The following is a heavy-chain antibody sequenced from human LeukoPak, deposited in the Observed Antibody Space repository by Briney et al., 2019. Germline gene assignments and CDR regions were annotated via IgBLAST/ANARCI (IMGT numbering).Heavy chain of an antibody. CDR3: ARGPCSGGSCYSRDWYFDL. J-gene: IGHJ2*01. CDR1: GFTVSSNY. Sequence: PGRSLRLSCTGSGFTVSSNYMSWVRQAPGKGLEWVSVIYSGGSTYYADSVKGRFTISRHNSKNTLYLQMNSLRAEDTAVYYCARGPCSGGSCYSRDWYFDLWGRGTLVTVSS. V-gene: IGHV3-53*04. CDR2: IYSGGST. D-gene: IGHD2-15*01.